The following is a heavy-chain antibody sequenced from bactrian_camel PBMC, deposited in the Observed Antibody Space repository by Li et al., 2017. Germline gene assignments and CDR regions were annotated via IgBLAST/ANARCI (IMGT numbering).Heavy chain of an antibody. Sequence: DVQLVESGGGSVQAGGSLRLSCAASGFTSSTYAMNWVRQAPGKGLEWVSLINSYDSSTYYRDSVKGRFTISQDNAKDTVYLQMDDLKPEDTAMYGCYCRACIPGVECYRRGLGTQVTVS. V-gene: IGHV3S40*01. CDR2: INSYDSST. CDR1: GFTSSTYA. CDR3: YCRACIPGVECYR. J-gene: IGHJ4*01. D-gene: IGHD1*01.